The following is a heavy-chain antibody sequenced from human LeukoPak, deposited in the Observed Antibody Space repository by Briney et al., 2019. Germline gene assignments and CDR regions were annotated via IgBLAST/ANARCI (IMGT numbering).Heavy chain of an antibody. CDR3: ARDEAYDYVSAYFDY. CDR1: GFTFSSYG. D-gene: IGHD3-16*01. J-gene: IGHJ4*02. V-gene: IGHV3-33*01. Sequence: GRSLRLSCAASGFTFSSYGMHWVRQAPGKGLEWVAVIWYDGSNKYYADSVKGRFTISRDNPKNTLYLQMNSLRAEDTAVYYCARDEAYDYVSAYFDYWGQGTPVTVSS. CDR2: IWYDGSNK.